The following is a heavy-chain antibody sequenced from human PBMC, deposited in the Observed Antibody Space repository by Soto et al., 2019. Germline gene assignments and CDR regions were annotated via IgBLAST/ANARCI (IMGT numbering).Heavy chain of an antibody. Sequence: SETLSLTCTVSGGSISSYYWSWIRQPPGKGLEWIGYIYYSGSTNYNPSLKSRVTISVDTSKNQFSLKLSSVTAADTAVYYCARGGRYCSSTSCLRSDYWGQGTLVTVSS. D-gene: IGHD2-2*01. J-gene: IGHJ4*02. CDR3: ARGGRYCSSTSCLRSDY. V-gene: IGHV4-59*01. CDR1: GGSISSYY. CDR2: IYYSGST.